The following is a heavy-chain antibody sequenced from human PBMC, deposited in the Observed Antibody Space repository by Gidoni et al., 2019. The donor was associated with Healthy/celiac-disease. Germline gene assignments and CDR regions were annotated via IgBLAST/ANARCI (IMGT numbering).Heavy chain of an antibody. Sequence: QVQLVQSGAEVKKPGASVKVSCKASGYTFTSYYRHWVRQAPGQGLEWMGIINPSGGSTSYAQKFQGRVTMTRDTSTSTVYMELSSLRSEDTAVYYCAREGQLERYYDSSGYPDYWGQGTLVTVSS. CDR3: AREGQLERYYDSSGYPDY. V-gene: IGHV1-46*01. D-gene: IGHD3-22*01. J-gene: IGHJ4*02. CDR1: GYTFTSYY. CDR2: INPSGGST.